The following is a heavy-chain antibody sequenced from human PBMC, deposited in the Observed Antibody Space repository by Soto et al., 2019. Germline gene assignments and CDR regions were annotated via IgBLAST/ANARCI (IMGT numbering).Heavy chain of an antibody. V-gene: IGHV3-30*18. D-gene: IGHD2-21*02. J-gene: IGHJ6*02. Sequence: QGQLVESGGGVVQPGRSLRLSWAASGFTFSTYAMHWVRQAPGKGLEWVALISYDGSNTYYADSVKGRLTIYRDNSKSTLDLQMHSLRAEDTAVYYCAKELAYCGCDCSPTYYYYYYGMDVRGQGTTVTVSS. CDR3: AKELAYCGCDCSPTYYYYYYGMDV. CDR1: GFTFSTYA. CDR2: ISYDGSNT.